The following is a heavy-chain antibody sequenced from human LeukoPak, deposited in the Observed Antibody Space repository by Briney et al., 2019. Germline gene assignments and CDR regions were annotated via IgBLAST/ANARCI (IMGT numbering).Heavy chain of an antibody. CDR3: ARDLGWQTSPTDAFDI. CDR2: IYYSGST. V-gene: IGHV4-59*12. D-gene: IGHD6-19*01. CDR1: GGSISSYY. Sequence: SETLSLTCTVSGGSISSYYWSWIRQPPGKGLEWIGYIYYSGSTNYNPSLKSRVTISVDTSKNQFSLKLSSVTAADTAVYYCARDLGWQTSPTDAFDIWGQGTMVTVSS. J-gene: IGHJ3*02.